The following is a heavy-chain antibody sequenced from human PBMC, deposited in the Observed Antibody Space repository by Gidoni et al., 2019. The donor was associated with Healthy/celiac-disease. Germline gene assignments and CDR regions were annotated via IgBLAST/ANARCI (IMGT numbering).Heavy chain of an antibody. CDR3: ARAFVAYDCSGGSCYSMSGY. J-gene: IGHJ4*02. V-gene: IGHV1-46*02. CDR2: INPSGGST. Sequence: QVQLVQSGAEAKKPGASGKVSCKASGYTFNSYYMHWVRQAPGQGLEWMGIINPSGGSTSYAQKFQGRVTMTRDTSTSTVYMELSSLRSEDTAVYYCARAFVAYDCSGGSCYSMSGYWGQGTLVTVSS. CDR1: GYTFNSYY. D-gene: IGHD2-15*01.